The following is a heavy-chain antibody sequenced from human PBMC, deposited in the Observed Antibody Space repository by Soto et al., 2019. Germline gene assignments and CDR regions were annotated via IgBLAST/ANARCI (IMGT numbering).Heavy chain of an antibody. CDR3: AREGTVTTPYYYYYYMDV. CDR1: GYTFTSYY. CDR2: INPSGGST. D-gene: IGHD4-4*01. J-gene: IGHJ6*03. Sequence: ASVKVSCKASGYTFTSYYMHWVRQAPGQGLEWMGIINPSGGSTSYAQKFQGRVTMTRDTSTSTVYMELSSLRSEDTAVYYCAREGTVTTPYYYYYYMDVWGKGTTVTVSS. V-gene: IGHV1-46*03.